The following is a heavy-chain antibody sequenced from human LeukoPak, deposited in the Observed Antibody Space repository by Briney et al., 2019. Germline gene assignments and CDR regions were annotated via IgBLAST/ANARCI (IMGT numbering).Heavy chain of an antibody. V-gene: IGHV3-74*01. D-gene: IGHD1-26*01. J-gene: IGHJ6*02. CDR3: ASDGAYALAV. CDR2: IDNDAGTT. CDR1: GSAFSRTW. Sequence: GGSLRLSCAASGSAFSRTWVHWVRQAPGKGLVWVSHIDNDAGTTTYADSVRGRFTISRDNAKDTVSLQMNSLRAEDTAVYYCASDGAYALAVWGQGTTVTVSS.